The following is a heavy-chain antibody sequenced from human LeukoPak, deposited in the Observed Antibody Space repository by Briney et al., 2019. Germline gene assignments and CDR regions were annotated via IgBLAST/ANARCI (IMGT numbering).Heavy chain of an antibody. V-gene: IGHV5-51*01. CDR2: IYPGDSDT. D-gene: IGHD2-2*01. J-gene: IGHJ4*02. Sequence: GESLKISCKGSGYSFTSYWIGWVRQMPGKGMEWFGIIYPGDSDTRYSPSFQGQVTISADKSISTAYLQWSSLKASDTAMYSCARPACSSTSCYPFDYWGQGTLVTVSS. CDR3: ARPACSSTSCYPFDY. CDR1: GYSFTSYW.